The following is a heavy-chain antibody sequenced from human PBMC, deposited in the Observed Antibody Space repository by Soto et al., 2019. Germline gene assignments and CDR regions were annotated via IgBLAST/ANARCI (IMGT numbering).Heavy chain of an antibody. V-gene: IGHV1-69*02. CDR3: ARGSEGYYFDY. CDR2: IIPILGIA. Sequence: QVQLVQSGAEVKKPGSSVKVSCKASGGTFSSYTISWVRQAPGQGLEWMGRIIPILGIANYAQKFQGRVTITADKSTSTAYMELSSLRSEDTAVYHCARGSEGYYFDYWGQGTLVTVSS. CDR1: GGTFSSYT. D-gene: IGHD3-10*01. J-gene: IGHJ4*02.